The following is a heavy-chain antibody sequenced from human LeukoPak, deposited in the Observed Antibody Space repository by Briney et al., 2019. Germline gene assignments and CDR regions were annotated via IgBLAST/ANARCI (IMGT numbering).Heavy chain of an antibody. D-gene: IGHD2-21*01. V-gene: IGHV1-8*02. J-gene: IGHJ3*02. CDR3: ARDLRIRGAFDI. CDR1: GYTFTSYD. Sequence: ASVKVSCKASGYTFTSYDINWVRQATGQGLEWMGWMNPNSGNTGYAQKLQGRVTMTTDTSTSTACMELRSLRSDDTAVYYCARDLRIRGAFDIWGQGTMVTVSS. CDR2: MNPNSGNT.